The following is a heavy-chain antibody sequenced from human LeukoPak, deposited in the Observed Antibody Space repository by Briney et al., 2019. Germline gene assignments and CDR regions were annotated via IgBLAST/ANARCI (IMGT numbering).Heavy chain of an antibody. J-gene: IGHJ5*02. D-gene: IGHD3-10*01. CDR2: ISAYNGNT. CDR3: ARVYYYGSGTYINWFDP. V-gene: IGHV1-18*01. Sequence: ASVKVSCKASGYTFTSYGISWVRQAPGQGLEWMGWISAYNGNTNYAQKLQGRVTMTTDTSTSTAYMELRSLRSDDTAVYYCARVYYYGSGTYINWFDPWGQGTLVTVSS. CDR1: GYTFTSYG.